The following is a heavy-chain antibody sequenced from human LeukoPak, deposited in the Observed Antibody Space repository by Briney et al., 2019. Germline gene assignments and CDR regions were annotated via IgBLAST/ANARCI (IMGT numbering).Heavy chain of an antibody. CDR2: ISAGGDFV. J-gene: IGHJ5*02. Sequence: GGSLRLSCAASGFPFSTHSLNWVRQAPGKGLEWVSSISAGGDFVYYGDSVKGRFTMSRDNAKNSLHLQMDSLTAEDTALYYCAGYYYDSSRGFDLWGQGTLVTVSA. CDR1: GFPFSTHS. CDR3: AGYYYDSSRGFDL. V-gene: IGHV3-21*04. D-gene: IGHD3-22*01.